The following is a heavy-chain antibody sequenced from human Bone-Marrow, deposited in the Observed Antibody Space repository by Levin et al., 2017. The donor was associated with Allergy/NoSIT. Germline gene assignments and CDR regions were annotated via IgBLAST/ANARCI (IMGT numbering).Heavy chain of an antibody. CDR3: ASDVALNPRVLDS. CDR1: GGSVTSGGYY. J-gene: IGHJ4*02. D-gene: IGHD1-14*01. CDR2: IYYTGTT. Sequence: SETLSLTCTVSGGSVTSGGYYWTWIRQPPGKGLEWIGYIYYTGTTAYNPSLKSRVTISLDASKNHLSLKLSSVTAADTAVYYCASDVALNPRVLDSWGQGTLVTVSS. V-gene: IGHV4-61*03.